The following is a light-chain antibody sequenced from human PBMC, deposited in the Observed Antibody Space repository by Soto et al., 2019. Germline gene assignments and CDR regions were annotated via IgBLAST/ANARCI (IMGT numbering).Light chain of an antibody. V-gene: IGKV1-5*01. CDR2: HAS. CDR3: QQYNSYSGT. Sequence: DIEMTQSPSTLSASVGDRVTISCRASQSISSWLAWYQQKPGRAPDLLIFHASSLESGVPSRFSGSGSRTEFTLTISSLQPEDFATYYCQQYNSYSGTFGQGTKVEIK. CDR1: QSISSW. J-gene: IGKJ1*01.